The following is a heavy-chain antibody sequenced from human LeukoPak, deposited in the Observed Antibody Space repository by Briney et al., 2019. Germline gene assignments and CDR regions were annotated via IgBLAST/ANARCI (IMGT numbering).Heavy chain of an antibody. Sequence: SVKVSCKASGGTFSSYAISWVRQAPGQGLEWMGRIIPILGIANYAQKFQGRVTITADKSTSTAYMELSSLRSEDTAVCYCATARGYYGSGSYYLNWFDPWGQGTLVTVSS. D-gene: IGHD3-10*01. CDR1: GGTFSSYA. V-gene: IGHV1-69*04. CDR3: ATARGYYGSGSYYLNWFDP. CDR2: IIPILGIA. J-gene: IGHJ5*02.